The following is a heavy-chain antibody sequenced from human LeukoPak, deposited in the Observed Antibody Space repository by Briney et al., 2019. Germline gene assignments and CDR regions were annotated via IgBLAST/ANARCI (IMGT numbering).Heavy chain of an antibody. J-gene: IGHJ4*02. CDR2: IIPIFGTA. CDR3: AFVGLSGSYDRTH. Sequence: ASVKVSCKASGGTFSSYAISWVRQAPGQGLEWMGRIIPIFGTANYAQKFQGRVTITTDESTSTAYMELSSLRSEDTAVYYCAFVGLSGSYDRTHWGQGTLVTVSS. V-gene: IGHV1-69*05. D-gene: IGHD1-26*01. CDR1: GGTFSSYA.